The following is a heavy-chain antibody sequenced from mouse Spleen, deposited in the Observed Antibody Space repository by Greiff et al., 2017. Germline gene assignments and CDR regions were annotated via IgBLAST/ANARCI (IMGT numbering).Heavy chain of an antibody. D-gene: IGHD3-2*01. CDR3: ARGQLGLVFYYFDY. V-gene: IGHV1-9*01. CDR1: GYTFSSYW. J-gene: IGHJ2*01. Sequence: VHLVESGAELMKPGASVKISCKATGYTFSSYWIEWVKQRPGHGLEWIGEILPGSGSTNYNEKFKSKATLTVDKSSSTAYMQLSSLTSEDSAVYYCARGQLGLVFYYFDYWGQGTTLTVSS. CDR2: ILPGSGST.